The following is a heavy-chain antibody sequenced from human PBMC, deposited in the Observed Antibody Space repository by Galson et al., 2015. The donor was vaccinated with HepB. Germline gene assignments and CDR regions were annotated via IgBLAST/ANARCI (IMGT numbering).Heavy chain of an antibody. Sequence: SVKVSCKASGYTFTSYDINRVRQATGQGLEWMGWMNPNSGNTGYAQKFQGRVTMTRNTSISTAYMELSSLRSEDTAVYYCARGQAQLRYFDWHLAFDIWGQGTMVTVSS. CDR3: ARGQAQLRYFDWHLAFDI. J-gene: IGHJ3*02. D-gene: IGHD3-9*01. CDR1: GYTFTSYD. CDR2: MNPNSGNT. V-gene: IGHV1-8*01.